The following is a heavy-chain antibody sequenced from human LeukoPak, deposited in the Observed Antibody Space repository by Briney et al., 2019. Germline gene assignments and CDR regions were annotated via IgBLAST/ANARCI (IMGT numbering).Heavy chain of an antibody. CDR3: ARRQQQLVFDP. CDR1: GGSISSHY. CDR2: IYYSGST. J-gene: IGHJ5*02. V-gene: IGHV4-59*11. D-gene: IGHD6-13*01. Sequence: SETLSLTCTVSGGSISSHYWSWIRQPPGKGLEWIGYIYYSGSTNYNPSLKSRVTVSVDTSKNQFSLKLSSVTAADTAVYYCARRQQQLVFDPWGQGTLVTVSS.